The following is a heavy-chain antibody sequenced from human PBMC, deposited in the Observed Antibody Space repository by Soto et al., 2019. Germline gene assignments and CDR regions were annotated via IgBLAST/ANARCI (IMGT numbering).Heavy chain of an antibody. Sequence: EVQLVESGGGLVKPGGSLRLSCAASGFTFSSYSMNWVRQAPGKGLEWVSSISSSSSYIYYADSVKGRFTISRDNAKNSLHLQMSSLRAEDTAVYYCARDAVADWYFDLWGRGTLVTVSS. V-gene: IGHV3-21*01. CDR1: GFTFSSYS. J-gene: IGHJ2*01. CDR3: ARDAVADWYFDL. D-gene: IGHD6-19*01. CDR2: ISSSSSYI.